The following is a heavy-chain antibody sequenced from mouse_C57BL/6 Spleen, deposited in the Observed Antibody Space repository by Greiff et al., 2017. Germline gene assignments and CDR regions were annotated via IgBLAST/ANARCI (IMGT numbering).Heavy chain of an antibody. CDR2: IYPGSGST. Sequence: QVQLQQPGAELVKPGASVKMSCKASGYTFTSYWITWVKQRPGQGLEWIGDIYPGSGSTNYNEKFKSKATLTVDTSSSTAYMQLSSLTSEDSAVYYCARDGEITSRDFAYWGQGTLVTVSA. V-gene: IGHV1-55*01. J-gene: IGHJ3*01. CDR1: GYTFTSYW. D-gene: IGHD1-1*01. CDR3: ARDGEITSRDFAY.